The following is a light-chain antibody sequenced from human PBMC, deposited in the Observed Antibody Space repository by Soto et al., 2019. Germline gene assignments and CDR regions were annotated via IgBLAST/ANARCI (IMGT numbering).Light chain of an antibody. CDR3: QQYISSPLT. CDR1: QTVRNNY. Sequence: EFVLTQSPGTLSLSPGERATLSCRASQTVRNNYLAWYQQKPGQAPRLVIYGASNRATGIPDRFSASGSGTDFTLTISRLEPEDSAVYYCQQYISSPLTFGQGTKVDVK. V-gene: IGKV3-20*01. CDR2: GAS. J-gene: IGKJ1*01.